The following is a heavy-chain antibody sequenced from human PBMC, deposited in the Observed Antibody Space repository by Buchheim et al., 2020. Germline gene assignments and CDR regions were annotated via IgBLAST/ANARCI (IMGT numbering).Heavy chain of an antibody. J-gene: IGHJ4*02. Sequence: EMQVVESGGGLVQPGRSLRLSCTVSGFRFGDYTMSWVRQAPGRGLEWVGFIRMKTNGGTTEYAASVKGRFTISRDDSTSIAYLQMNSLKTEDTAVYYWTRHADLTGWPFDIWGQGAL. D-gene: IGHD3-9*01. V-gene: IGHV3-49*04. CDR2: IRMKTNGGTT. CDR1: GFRFGDYT. CDR3: TRHADLTGWPFDI.